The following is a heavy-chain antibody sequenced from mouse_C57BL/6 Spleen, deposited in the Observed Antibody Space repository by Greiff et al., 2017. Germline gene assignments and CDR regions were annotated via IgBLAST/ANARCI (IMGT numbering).Heavy chain of an antibody. CDR2: IDPETGGT. V-gene: IGHV1-15*01. D-gene: IGHD2-2*01. Sequence: QVQLQQSGAELVRPGASVTLSCKASGYTFTDYEMHWVKQTPVHGLEWIGAIDPETGGTAYNQKFKGKAILTADKSSSTAYMELRILTSEDSAVYYCTLIYCGYDDYWGQGTTLTVSS. CDR3: TLIYCGYDDY. J-gene: IGHJ2*01. CDR1: GYTFTDYE.